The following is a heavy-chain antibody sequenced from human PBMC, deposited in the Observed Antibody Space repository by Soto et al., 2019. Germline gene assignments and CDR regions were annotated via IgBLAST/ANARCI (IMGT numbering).Heavy chain of an antibody. D-gene: IGHD3-22*01. CDR1: GVSISSGTFY. J-gene: IGHJ4*02. CDR3: ASNNYYDMGGFIDY. V-gene: IGHV4-31*03. Sequence: QVQLQESGPGLVKPSQTLSLSCTVSGVSISSGTFYWTWIRQYPGKGLEWIGYIFSRGSTNYNPSLRSRVTISRDTSKNQFSLILSSVTAADTAGYYCASNNYYDMGGFIDYWGQGTLVTVSS. CDR2: IFSRGST.